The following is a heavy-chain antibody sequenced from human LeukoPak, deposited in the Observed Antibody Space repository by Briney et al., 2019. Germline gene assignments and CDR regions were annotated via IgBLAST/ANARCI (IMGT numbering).Heavy chain of an antibody. Sequence: GSVKVSCKASGYTFTRYDINWVRQATGQGLEWMGWMNPNSGNTGYAQKFQGRVTLTRDMSTSTDYLELSSLRSEDTAVYYCARDNSVRDEAWWFNPWGQGTLVTVSS. D-gene: IGHD5-24*01. V-gene: IGHV1-8*01. CDR3: ARDNSVRDEAWWFNP. J-gene: IGHJ5*02. CDR1: GYTFTRYD. CDR2: MNPNSGNT.